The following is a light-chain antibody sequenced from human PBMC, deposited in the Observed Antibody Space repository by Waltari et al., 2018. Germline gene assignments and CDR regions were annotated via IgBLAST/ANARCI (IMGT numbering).Light chain of an antibody. J-gene: IGLJ2*01. CDR2: DVS. V-gene: IGLV2-14*03. CDR3: SSYISSSTLEL. Sequence: QSALTQPASVSGSPGQSITTSCTGTSSDVGAYNYVSWYQQHPGKAPKLIIFDVSNRPSGVLNRFSGSKSGNTASLTISGLQADDEADYYCSSYISSSTLELFGGGTSLTVL. CDR1: SSDVGAYNY.